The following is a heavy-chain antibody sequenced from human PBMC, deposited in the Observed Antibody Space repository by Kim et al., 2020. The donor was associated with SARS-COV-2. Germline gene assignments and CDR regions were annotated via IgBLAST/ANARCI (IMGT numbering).Heavy chain of an antibody. Sequence: SETLSLTCTVSGGSVSSGSYYWSWIRQPPGKGLEWIGYIYYSGSTNYNPSLKSRVTISVDTSKNQFSLKLSSVTAADTAVYYCARGWLLGYNYWGQGTLVTVSS. D-gene: IGHD5-12*01. CDR2: IYYSGST. V-gene: IGHV4-61*01. CDR1: GGSVSSGSYY. J-gene: IGHJ4*02. CDR3: ARGWLLGYNY.